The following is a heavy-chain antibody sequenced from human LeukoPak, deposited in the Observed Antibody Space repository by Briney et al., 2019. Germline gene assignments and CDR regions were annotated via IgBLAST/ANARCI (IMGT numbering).Heavy chain of an antibody. V-gene: IGHV3-23*01. CDR3: ARGFRLGGY. D-gene: IGHD3-16*01. CDR2: LTGPSHHT. J-gene: IGHJ4*02. CDR1: GLTLSPYA. Sequence: GGSLRLYRAASGLTLSPYAMTRARQAQGKGLESVTPLTGPSHHTSYADSVTGRFTISRDNFNNILYLKMNSLTAEYTAIYCCARGFRLGGYWGRGSVVTLSS.